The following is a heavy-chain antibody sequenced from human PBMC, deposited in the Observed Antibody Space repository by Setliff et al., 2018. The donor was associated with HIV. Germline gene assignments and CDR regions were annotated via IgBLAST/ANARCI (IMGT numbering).Heavy chain of an antibody. D-gene: IGHD3-10*01. CDR1: GGSISSGGYY. CDR3: ARGTMVRGVLDY. V-gene: IGHV4-31*03. Sequence: SETLSLTCTVSGGSISSGGYYWSWIRQHPGKGLEWIGYIYNTGSTYHSPSLESRVTISIDTSKNQFSQRLSSVTAAVSAVYYCARGTMVRGVLDYWGQGTLVTVSS. J-gene: IGHJ4*02. CDR2: IYNTGST.